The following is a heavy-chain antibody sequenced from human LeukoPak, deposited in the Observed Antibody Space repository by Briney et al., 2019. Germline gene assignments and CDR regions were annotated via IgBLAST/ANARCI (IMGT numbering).Heavy chain of an antibody. J-gene: IGHJ4*02. D-gene: IGHD3-16*02. CDR1: GLTFSSYA. CDR2: ISRSGGTT. V-gene: IGHV3-23*01. Sequence: GGSLTLSCAASGLTFSSYARSWVRQAPGKGLEWVSAISRSGGTTYYAALVKGRFTISRDNSTISLYLSMNSLRAEDTAVSYCAKYYDYVWGSSRPYYFAYWGQGTLVTVSS. CDR3: AKYYDYVWGSSRPYYFAY.